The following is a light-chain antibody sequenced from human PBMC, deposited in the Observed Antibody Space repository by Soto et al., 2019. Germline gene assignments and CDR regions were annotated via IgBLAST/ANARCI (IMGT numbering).Light chain of an antibody. V-gene: IGLV1-51*01. Sequence: QSVLTQPPSVSAAPGQKVTISCSGSGSHVGTYSVSWYQHLPGTAPKLLIYDSTTRPSGIPDRFSGSKSGTSATLGITGLQTGDEAEYYCGVWDRSLPTYVFGPGTKLTVL. CDR3: GVWDRSLPTYV. CDR1: GSHVGTYS. J-gene: IGLJ1*01. CDR2: DST.